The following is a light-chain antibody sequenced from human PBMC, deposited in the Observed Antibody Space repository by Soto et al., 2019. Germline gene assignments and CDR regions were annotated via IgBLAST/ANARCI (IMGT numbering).Light chain of an antibody. CDR3: QQSYSTPPEYT. Sequence: DIQMTQSPSSLSASIGDRVTITCRAGQSISTYLNWYQQKPGKAPKLLIYGASNLQSGVPSRFSGSGSCTHFTLTISSLQPGDSATYFCQQSYSTPPEYTFGRGTKLEIK. CDR2: GAS. V-gene: IGKV1-39*01. J-gene: IGKJ2*01. CDR1: QSISTY.